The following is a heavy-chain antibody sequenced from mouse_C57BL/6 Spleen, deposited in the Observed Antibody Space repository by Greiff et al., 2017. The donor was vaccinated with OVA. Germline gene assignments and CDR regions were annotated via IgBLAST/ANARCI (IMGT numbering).Heavy chain of an antibody. J-gene: IGHJ4*01. CDR1: GFTFSDYG. D-gene: IGHD2-4*01. V-gene: IGHV5-17*01. CDR3: ARRYDYPMDY. Sequence: EVKVVESGGGLVKPGGSLKLSCAASGFTFSDYGMHWVRQAPEKGLEWVAYISSGSSTIYYADTVKGRFTISRDNAKNTLFLQMTSLRSEDTAMYYCARRYDYPMDYWGQGTSVTVSS. CDR2: ISSGSSTI.